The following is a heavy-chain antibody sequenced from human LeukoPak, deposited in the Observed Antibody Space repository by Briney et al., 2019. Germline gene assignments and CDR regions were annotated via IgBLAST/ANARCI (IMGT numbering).Heavy chain of an antibody. J-gene: IGHJ3*01. CDR3: ARGLYITTNTFDF. D-gene: IGHD3-22*01. V-gene: IGHV4-61*09. Sequence: SETLSLTCTVSGGSISSGSYYWSWIRQPAGKGLEWIGHIYTSGSTNYNPSLKSRVTMSVDTSKNQFSLKLNSVTAADTAVYYCARGLYITTNTFDFWGQGTMVTVSS. CDR2: IYTSGST. CDR1: GGSISSGSYY.